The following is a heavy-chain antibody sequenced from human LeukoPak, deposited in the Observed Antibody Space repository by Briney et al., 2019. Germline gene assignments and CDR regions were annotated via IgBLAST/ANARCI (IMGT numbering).Heavy chain of an antibody. J-gene: IGHJ5*02. Sequence: ASVKVSYKASGYTFTGYYMHWVRQAPGHGLEWMGWINPNSGDTNYAQKFQGRVTMTRDTSISTAYMELSRLRSDDTAVHYCAREYCSSTSCYGFDPWGQGTLVIVSS. V-gene: IGHV1-2*02. CDR3: AREYCSSTSCYGFDP. D-gene: IGHD2-2*01. CDR1: GYTFTGYY. CDR2: INPNSGDT.